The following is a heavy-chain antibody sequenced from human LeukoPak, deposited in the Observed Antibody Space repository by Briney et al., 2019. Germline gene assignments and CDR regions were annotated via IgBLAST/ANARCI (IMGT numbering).Heavy chain of an antibody. CDR3: ARQTIRGVIASPFDY. CDR2: IYPGDSDT. D-gene: IGHD3-10*01. Sequence: PGESLKISCKGSGYSFTSYWIGWVRQMPGKGLEWMGVIYPGDSDTRYSPPFQGQVTISADKSITTAYLQWNSLKASDTAMYYCARQTIRGVIASPFDYWGQGTLVTVSS. V-gene: IGHV5-51*01. J-gene: IGHJ4*02. CDR1: GYSFTSYW.